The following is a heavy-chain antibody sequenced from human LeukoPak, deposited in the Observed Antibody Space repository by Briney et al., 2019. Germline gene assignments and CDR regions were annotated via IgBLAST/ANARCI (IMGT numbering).Heavy chain of an antibody. D-gene: IGHD3-22*01. J-gene: IGHJ3*02. CDR1: GYTFTGYY. CDR2: INPNSGGT. CDR3: ARDFEYYYDTKWYAFDI. Sequence: ASVKVSCKASGYTFTGYYMHGVRQAPGQGREWMGWINPNSGGTNYAQKFQGRVTMTRDTSISTAYMELSRLRSDDTAVYYCARDFEYYYDTKWYAFDIWGQGTMVAVSS. V-gene: IGHV1-2*02.